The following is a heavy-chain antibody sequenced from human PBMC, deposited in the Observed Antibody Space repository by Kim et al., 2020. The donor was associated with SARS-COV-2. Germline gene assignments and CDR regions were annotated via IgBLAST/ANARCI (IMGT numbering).Heavy chain of an antibody. D-gene: IGHD2-2*01. Sequence: ASVKVSCKASGYTFTSYGISWVRQAPGQGLEWMGWISAYNGNTNYAQKLQGRVTMTTDTSTSTAYMELRSLRSDDTAVYYCASGNAILGYCSSTSCYGMDVWGQGTTVTVSS. V-gene: IGHV1-18*04. CDR1: GYTFTSYG. J-gene: IGHJ6*02. CDR3: ASGNAILGYCSSTSCYGMDV. CDR2: ISAYNGNT.